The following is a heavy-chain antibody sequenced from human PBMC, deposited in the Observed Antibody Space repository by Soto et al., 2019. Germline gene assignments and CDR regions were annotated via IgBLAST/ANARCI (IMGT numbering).Heavy chain of an antibody. D-gene: IGHD1-26*01. J-gene: IGHJ4*02. Sequence: SLRLSCVASGFTFGSYGMHWVRQAPGKGLEWVAIISYDGSNTYYADSVKGRFTISRDNSKNTLYLQMNSLRAEDTSVYYCAKEGGLSGSYYISSSYYFDYWGQGTLVTVSS. CDR1: GFTFGSYG. CDR2: ISYDGSNT. CDR3: AKEGGLSGSYYISSSYYFDY. V-gene: IGHV3-30*18.